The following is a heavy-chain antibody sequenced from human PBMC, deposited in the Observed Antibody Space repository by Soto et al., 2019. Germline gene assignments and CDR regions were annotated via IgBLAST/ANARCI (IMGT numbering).Heavy chain of an antibody. V-gene: IGHV1-69*12. J-gene: IGHJ3*02. CDR1: GGTFSSYA. CDR2: IIPIFGTA. Sequence: QVQLVQSGAEVKKPGSSVKVSCKASGGTFSSYAISWVRQAPGQGLEWMGGIIPIFGTANYAQKFQGRVTITADESTGTAYMERSRLRSEDTAVYYCASSGGYGGNSDAFDIWGQGTMVTVSS. D-gene: IGHD4-17*01. CDR3: ASSGGYGGNSDAFDI.